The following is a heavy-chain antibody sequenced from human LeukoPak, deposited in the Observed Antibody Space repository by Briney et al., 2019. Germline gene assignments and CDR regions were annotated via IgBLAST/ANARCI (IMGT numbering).Heavy chain of an antibody. Sequence: QPGGPLRLSCTASGLTVSSNYMTWVRQAPGKGLEWVSLIYSGGDTYYADSVKGRFTISRDNSKNTLYLQMNSLRAEDTAVYYCARVVVGLTYYFDYWGQGTLVTVSS. CDR1: GLTVSSNY. V-gene: IGHV3-53*01. D-gene: IGHD1-26*01. CDR3: ARVVVGLTYYFDY. CDR2: IYSGGDT. J-gene: IGHJ4*02.